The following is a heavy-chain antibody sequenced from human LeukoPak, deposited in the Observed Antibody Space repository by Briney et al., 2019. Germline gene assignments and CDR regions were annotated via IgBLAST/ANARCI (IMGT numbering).Heavy chain of an antibody. J-gene: IGHJ4*02. Sequence: ASVKVSCKVSGYTLTELSMHWVRQAPGKGLEWMGGFDPEGGETIYAQKFQGRVTMTEDTSTDTAYMELSSLRSEDTAVYYCATTLGYCSGGSCYPFDYWGQGTLVTVSS. V-gene: IGHV1-24*01. D-gene: IGHD2-15*01. CDR3: ATTLGYCSGGSCYPFDY. CDR1: GYTLTELS. CDR2: FDPEGGET.